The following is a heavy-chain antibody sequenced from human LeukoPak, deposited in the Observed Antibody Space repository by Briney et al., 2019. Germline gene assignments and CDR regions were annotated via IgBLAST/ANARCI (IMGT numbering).Heavy chain of an antibody. CDR1: GGTFGSYA. D-gene: IGHD3-10*02. Sequence: SVKVSFKPSGGTFGSYAVNWVRQAPGQGLEWVGKIVPLLGVPKYAQKFQERVTITADKSTSTAYMELSSLTSDDTAVYYCARGDSVLQYWGPGTLVTVSS. CDR3: ARGDSVLQY. J-gene: IGHJ4*02. V-gene: IGHV1-69*04. CDR2: IVPLLGVP.